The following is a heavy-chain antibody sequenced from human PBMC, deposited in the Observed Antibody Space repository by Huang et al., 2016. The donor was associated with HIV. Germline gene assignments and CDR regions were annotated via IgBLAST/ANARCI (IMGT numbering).Heavy chain of an antibody. J-gene: IGHJ4*02. Sequence: EVQLVESGGGLVKPGGSLRLSCAASGFTFSSYSMNWVRQAPGKGLEWVSSISSSSSYIYYADAVKGRFTTSRDNAKNSLYLQMNSLRAEDTAVYYCARALPRGMVIDYWGQGTLVTVSS. CDR3: ARALPRGMVIDY. CDR1: GFTFSSYS. D-gene: IGHD2-8*01. CDR2: ISSSSSYI. V-gene: IGHV3-21*01.